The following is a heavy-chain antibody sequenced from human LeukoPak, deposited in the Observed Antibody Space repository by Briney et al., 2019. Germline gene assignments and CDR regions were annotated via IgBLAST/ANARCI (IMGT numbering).Heavy chain of an antibody. CDR3: ARARLYYYGSSGPPAPHFDY. D-gene: IGHD3-22*01. CDR1: GYTFTSYG. V-gene: IGHV1-18*01. CDR2: ISAYNGNT. J-gene: IGHJ4*02. Sequence: PGASVKVSCKASGYTFTSYGISWVRQAPGQGLEWMGWISAYNGNTNYAQKLQGRVTMTTDTSTSTAYMELRSLRSDDTAVYYCARARLYYYGSSGPPAPHFDYWGQGTLVTVSS.